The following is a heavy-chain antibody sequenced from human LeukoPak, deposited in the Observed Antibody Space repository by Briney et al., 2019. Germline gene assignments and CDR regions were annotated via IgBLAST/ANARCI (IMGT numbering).Heavy chain of an antibody. Sequence: ASVKVSCKASGYTFTSYGISWVRQAPGQGLEWMGWISAYNGNTNYAQKLQGRVTMTRDTSISTAYMELSRLRSDDTAVYYCARVPGEGAPYYYYYYYMDVWGKGTTVTVSS. CDR2: ISAYNGNT. CDR1: GYTFTSYG. V-gene: IGHV1-18*01. CDR3: ARVPGEGAPYYYYYYYMDV. D-gene: IGHD7-27*01. J-gene: IGHJ6*03.